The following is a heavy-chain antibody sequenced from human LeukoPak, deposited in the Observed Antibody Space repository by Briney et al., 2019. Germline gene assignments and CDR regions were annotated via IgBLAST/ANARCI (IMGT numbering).Heavy chain of an antibody. CDR2: IRYDGSNK. J-gene: IGHJ4*02. CDR1: GFTFSSYG. Sequence: PGGSLRLSCAASGFTFSSYGMHWVPQAPGKGLEWVALIRYDGSNKYYADSVKGRFTISRDNSKNTLYLQMNSLRAEDTALYYCAKNYYDSSGYYFDYWGQGTLVTVSS. D-gene: IGHD3-22*01. V-gene: IGHV3-30*02. CDR3: AKNYYDSSGYYFDY.